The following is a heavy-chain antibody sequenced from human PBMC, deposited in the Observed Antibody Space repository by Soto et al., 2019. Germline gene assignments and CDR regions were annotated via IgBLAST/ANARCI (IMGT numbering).Heavy chain of an antibody. V-gene: IGHV4-61*01. CDR2: IYYSGST. D-gene: IGHD2-15*01. J-gene: IGHJ5*02. CDR3: ASVVAAVNWFDP. CDR1: CGSVSSGSYY. Sequence: SETLSLTCTVSCGSVSSGSYYWSWIRQPPGKGLEWIGYIYYSGSTNYNPSLKSRVTISVDTSKNQFSLKLSSVTAADTAVYYCASVVAAVNWFDPWGQGTLVTVSS.